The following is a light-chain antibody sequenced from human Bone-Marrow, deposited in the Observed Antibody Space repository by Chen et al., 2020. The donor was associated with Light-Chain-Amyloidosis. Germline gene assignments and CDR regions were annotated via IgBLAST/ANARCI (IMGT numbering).Light chain of an antibody. Sequence: SYDLTQPPSVSVSPGQTARITCSGDDLPTKYAYWYQQKPGLAPVLVIHRDTERPSGIPERLSGSSSGTTATLTISGVQAEDEADYHCQSADSSGTYEVIFGGGTKLTVL. CDR3: QSADSSGTYEVI. CDR2: RDT. CDR1: DLPTKY. J-gene: IGLJ2*01. V-gene: IGLV3-25*03.